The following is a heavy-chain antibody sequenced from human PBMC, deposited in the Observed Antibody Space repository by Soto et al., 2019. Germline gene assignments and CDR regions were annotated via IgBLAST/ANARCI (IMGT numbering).Heavy chain of an antibody. Sequence: QVQLVQSGAEVKKPGASVKVPCKASGYSFTSYGISWVRQAPGQGLEWMGWISAYNGNTNYAQKLQGRVTMTTDTSTSTAYMELRSLRLDDTAVYCCARDEGSIAAAGTFDYWGQGTLVTVSS. CDR1: GYSFTSYG. CDR3: ARDEGSIAAAGTFDY. D-gene: IGHD6-13*01. V-gene: IGHV1-18*01. CDR2: ISAYNGNT. J-gene: IGHJ4*02.